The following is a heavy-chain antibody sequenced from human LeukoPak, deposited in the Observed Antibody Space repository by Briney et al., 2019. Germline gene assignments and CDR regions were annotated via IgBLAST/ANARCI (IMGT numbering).Heavy chain of an antibody. V-gene: IGHV4-38-2*01. CDR2: IYHSGST. Sequence: PSETLSLTCAVSGYSISSGYYWGWIRQPPGKGLEWIGSIYHSGSTYYNPSLKSRVTISVDTSQNQFSLKLSSVTAADTAVYYCARGSDPNSYYYYMDVWGKGTTVTVSS. D-gene: IGHD1-1*01. CDR1: GYSISSGYY. J-gene: IGHJ6*03. CDR3: ARGSDPNSYYYYMDV.